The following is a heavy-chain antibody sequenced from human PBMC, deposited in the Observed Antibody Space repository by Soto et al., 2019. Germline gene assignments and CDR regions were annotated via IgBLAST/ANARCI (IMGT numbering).Heavy chain of an antibody. V-gene: IGHV1-69*13. CDR1: GGTFSSYA. Sequence: ASVKVSCKASGGTFSSYAISWVRQAPGQGLEWMGGIIPIFGTANYAQKFQGRVTITADESTSTAYMELSSLRSEDTAVYYCARVTIFGVVNYFDYWGQGTLVTVSS. CDR2: IIPIFGTA. CDR3: ARVTIFGVVNYFDY. J-gene: IGHJ4*02. D-gene: IGHD3-3*01.